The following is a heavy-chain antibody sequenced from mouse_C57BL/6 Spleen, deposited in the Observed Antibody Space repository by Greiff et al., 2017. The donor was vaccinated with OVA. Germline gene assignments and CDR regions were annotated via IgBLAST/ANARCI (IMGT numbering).Heavy chain of an antibody. Sequence: QVQLKQPGAELVKPGASVKMSCKASGYTFTSYWITWVKQRPGQGLEWIGDIYPGSGSTNYNEKFKSKATLTVDTSSSTAYMQLSSLTSEDSAVYYCARGGDYYAMDDWGQGTSVTVSS. CDR1: GYTFTSYW. CDR2: IYPGSGST. CDR3: ARGGDYYAMDD. V-gene: IGHV1-55*01. J-gene: IGHJ4*01. D-gene: IGHD1-1*02.